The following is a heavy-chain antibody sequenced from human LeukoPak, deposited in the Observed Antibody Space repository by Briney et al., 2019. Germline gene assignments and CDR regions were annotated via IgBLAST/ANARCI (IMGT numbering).Heavy chain of an antibody. J-gene: IGHJ4*02. CDR2: ISGSGGST. CDR3: AKDWVAAVGYFDY. D-gene: IGHD6-13*01. Sequence: PSETLSLTCTVSGGSISSSSYYWGWIRQPPGKGLEWVSGISGSGGSTYYADSVQGRFTISRDNSKNTLYLQMNSLRAEDTAVYYCAKDWVAAVGYFDYWGQGTLVTVSS. V-gene: IGHV3-23*01. CDR1: GGSISSSSYY.